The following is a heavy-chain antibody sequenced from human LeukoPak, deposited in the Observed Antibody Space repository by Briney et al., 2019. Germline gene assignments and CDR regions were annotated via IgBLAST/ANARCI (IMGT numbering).Heavy chain of an antibody. CDR1: GYTFTNYY. V-gene: IGHV1-46*01. Sequence: ASVKVSCKASGYTFTNYYIHWVRQAPGQGLEWMGLINTSAGSTTYARKFQGRVTMTRDTSTSTVYMELSSLRSEDTAVYFCARDPGVWFGSFLGGYNWFDPWGQGTLVTVAS. J-gene: IGHJ5*02. CDR2: INTSAGST. D-gene: IGHD3-10*01. CDR3: ARDPGVWFGSFLGGYNWFDP.